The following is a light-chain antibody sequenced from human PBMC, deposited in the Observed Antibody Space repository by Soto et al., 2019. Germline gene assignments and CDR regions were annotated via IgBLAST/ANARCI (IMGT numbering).Light chain of an antibody. V-gene: IGLV2-11*01. Sequence: QSVLTQPRSVSGSPGQSVTISCPGTSNDVSISHYVSWYQQHPGKAPKLMIYDVSKRPSGVPDRFSGSKSGSTASLTISGLQAEDEADYYCCSYAVNNTFDVFGTGTKLTVL. CDR3: CSYAVNNTFDV. J-gene: IGLJ1*01. CDR1: SNDVSISHY. CDR2: DVS.